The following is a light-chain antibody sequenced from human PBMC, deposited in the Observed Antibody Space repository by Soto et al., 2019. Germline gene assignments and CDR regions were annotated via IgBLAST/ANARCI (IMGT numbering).Light chain of an antibody. CDR1: QGIRTD. CDR3: QQSYSTPIT. CDR2: AAS. Sequence: DIQMTQSPSSLSAALGDRVSMSFRASQGIRTDLSWYQQKPGKAPKLLISAASSLQSGVPSRFSRTGSGTDFTLTISNLQPGDFATYYCQQSYSTPITFGQVTLLEI. V-gene: IGKV1-39*01. J-gene: IGKJ5*01.